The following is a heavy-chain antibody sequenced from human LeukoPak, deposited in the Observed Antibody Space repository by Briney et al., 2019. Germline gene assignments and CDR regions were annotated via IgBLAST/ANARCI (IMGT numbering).Heavy chain of an antibody. CDR2: IIPIFGTA. CDR1: GGTFSSYA. V-gene: IGHV1-69*13. Sequence: SVKVSCKASGGTFSSYAISWVRQAPGQGLEWMGGIIPIFGTANYAQKFQGRVTITADESTSTAYMELGSLRSEDTAVYYCARTFPGDAYYYYYYYMDVWGKGTTVTVSS. CDR3: ARTFPGDAYYYYYYYMDV. J-gene: IGHJ6*03. D-gene: IGHD3-16*01.